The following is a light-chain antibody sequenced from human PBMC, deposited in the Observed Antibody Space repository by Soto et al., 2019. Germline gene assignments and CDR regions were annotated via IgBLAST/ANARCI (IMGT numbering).Light chain of an antibody. V-gene: IGLV2-14*03. CDR2: DVA. CDR1: SSDVGGYNY. Sequence: QSALTQPAYVSGSPGQSITISCTGTSSDVGGYNYVSRYQDHPGKAPKLMIYDVANRPAGVSNRFSGSNSGNTAPLTTYGPQPFFEDDSSSTSYSSSSIYVLLTXSNVTVL. CDR3: TSYSSSSIYV. J-gene: IGLJ1*01.